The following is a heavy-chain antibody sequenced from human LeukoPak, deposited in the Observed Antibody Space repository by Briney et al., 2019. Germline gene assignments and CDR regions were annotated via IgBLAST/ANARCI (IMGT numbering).Heavy chain of an antibody. J-gene: IGHJ4*02. CDR2: ISYDGSNK. D-gene: IGHD6-13*01. Sequence: PGGSLRLSCAASGSTFSSYAMLWVRQAPGKGLEWVAVISYDGSNKYYADSVKGRFTISRDNSKNTLYLQMNSLRAEDTAVYYCARDPFGAAAAGYLDYWGQGTLVTVSS. CDR1: GSTFSSYA. CDR3: ARDPFGAAAAGYLDY. V-gene: IGHV3-30-3*01.